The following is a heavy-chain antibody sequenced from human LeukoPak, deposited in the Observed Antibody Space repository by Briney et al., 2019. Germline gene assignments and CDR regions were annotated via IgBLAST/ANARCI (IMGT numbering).Heavy chain of an antibody. CDR2: ISSSGSTI. D-gene: IGHD4-17*01. J-gene: IGHJ6*02. CDR3: ARAHGVYYYGMDV. V-gene: IGHV3-48*03. CDR1: GFTFSSYE. Sequence: GGSLRLSCAASGFTFSSYEMNWVRQAPGKGLEWVSYISSSGSTIYYADSVKGRFTISRDNAKNSLYLQMNSLRAEDTAVYYCARAHGVYYYGMDVWGQGTTVTVSS.